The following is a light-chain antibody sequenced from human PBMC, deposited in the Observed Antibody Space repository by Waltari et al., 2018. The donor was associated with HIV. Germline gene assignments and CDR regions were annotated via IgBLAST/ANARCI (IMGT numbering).Light chain of an antibody. Sequence: QSALTQPPSASGCPGQSVTISCTGTSSDVGGYNYVSWYQQHPGKAPKLMIFEVTKRPSGVPNRFSGSKSGNTASLTVSGLQADDEADYYCSSYTGYNDFLFGAGTKLTVL. CDR2: EVT. J-gene: IGLJ3*02. V-gene: IGLV2-8*01. CDR3: SSYTGYNDFL. CDR1: SSDVGGYNY.